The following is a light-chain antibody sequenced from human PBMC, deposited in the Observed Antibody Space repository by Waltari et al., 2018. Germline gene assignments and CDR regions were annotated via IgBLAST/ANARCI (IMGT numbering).Light chain of an antibody. Sequence: DIVMTQSPLSLSVTPGEPASISCRSSQSLLHSSGNTFLDLYLQKPGQSPQLLIYLVSKRASGVPDRFSGSGSGTDFTLKISRVEAEDVGVYFCMQARQTPWTFGQGTRVEIK. J-gene: IGKJ1*01. CDR1: QSLLHSSGNTF. CDR3: MQARQTPWT. V-gene: IGKV2-28*01. CDR2: LVS.